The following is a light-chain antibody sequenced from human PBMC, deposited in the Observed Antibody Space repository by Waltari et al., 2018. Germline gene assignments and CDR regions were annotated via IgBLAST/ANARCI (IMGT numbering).Light chain of an antibody. Sequence: SSELTQDPAVSVALGQAVRFTCHGDSLRTAYASWYQLKPGQAPVLVIYGKDKRPSGIPDRISGYSSGATSSLTITGAQAKDEADYYCSSRNGRANQVVFAGGTKVTVL. V-gene: IGLV3-19*01. CDR1: SLRTAY. CDR2: GKD. CDR3: SSRNGRANQVV. J-gene: IGLJ3*02.